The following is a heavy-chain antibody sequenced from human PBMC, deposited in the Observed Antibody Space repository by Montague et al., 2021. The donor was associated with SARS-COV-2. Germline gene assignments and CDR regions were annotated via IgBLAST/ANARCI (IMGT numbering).Heavy chain of an antibody. CDR3: ARTWNLYYYGSGSSGSWFDP. Sequence: SETLSLTCTVSGGSLSSSSYYWGWIRQPPGKGLKWIGSIYYSGSTYSNPSLKSRVPISVDTSTNQFSLKLSSVTAADTAVYYCARTWNLYYYGSGSSGSWFDPWGQGTLVTVSS. J-gene: IGHJ5*02. CDR1: GGSLSSSSYY. CDR2: IYYSGST. V-gene: IGHV4-39*01. D-gene: IGHD3-10*01.